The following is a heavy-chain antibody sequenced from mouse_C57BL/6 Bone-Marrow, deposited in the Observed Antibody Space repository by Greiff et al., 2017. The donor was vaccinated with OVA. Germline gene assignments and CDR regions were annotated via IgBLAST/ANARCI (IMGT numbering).Heavy chain of an antibody. CDR2: ISSGGDYI. CDR1: GFTFSSYA. J-gene: IGHJ4*01. D-gene: IGHD2-4*01. CDR3: TRDIYEYDGGSMDY. Sequence: EVKLVESGEGLVKPGGSLKLSCAASGFTFSSYAMSWVRQTPEKRLEWVAYISSGGDYIYYADTVKGRFTISRDNARNTLYLQMSSLKSEDTAMYYCTRDIYEYDGGSMDYWGQGTSVTVSS. V-gene: IGHV5-9-1*02.